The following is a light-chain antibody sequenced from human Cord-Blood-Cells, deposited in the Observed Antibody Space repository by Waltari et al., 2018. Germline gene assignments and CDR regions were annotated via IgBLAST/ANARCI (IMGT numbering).Light chain of an antibody. Sequence: SYVLPQPPSVSVAPAKTARGTCRGTNIGSERVPWYQQKPGQAPVLVIYYDSDRPSGIPERFSGSNSGNTATLTISRVEAGDEADYYCQVWDSSSDHWVFGGGTKLTVL. CDR3: QVWDSSSDHWV. CDR2: YDS. CDR1: NIGSER. J-gene: IGLJ3*02. V-gene: IGLV3-21*04.